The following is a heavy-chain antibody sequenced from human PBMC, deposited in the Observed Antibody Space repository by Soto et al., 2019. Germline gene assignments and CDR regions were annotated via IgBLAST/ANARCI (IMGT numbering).Heavy chain of an antibody. CDR1: GGAISSGGYS. CDR2: IYHSGST. Sequence: TLSLPCAVYGGAISSGGYSWNWIRQPPGKGLEWIGYIYHSGSTYYNPSLKSRVTISVDRSKNQFSLKLSSVTAADTAVYFCARVPDYWGQGTLVTVSS. V-gene: IGHV4-30-2*01. J-gene: IGHJ4*02. CDR3: ARVPDY.